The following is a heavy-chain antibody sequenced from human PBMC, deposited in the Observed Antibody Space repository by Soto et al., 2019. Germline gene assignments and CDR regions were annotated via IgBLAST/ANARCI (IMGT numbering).Heavy chain of an antibody. V-gene: IGHV4-59*08. CDR1: GASISSYY. J-gene: IGHJ4*02. Sequence: QVQLQESGPGLVKPSETLSLTCTVSGASISSYYWSWIRQPPGKGLEWIGYMYYSGSTNYNPSLKRRVTISVDTSKNHVSLNLSSVTAADTAVYYCARHPPRGLLADYWGQGTLVTVSS. D-gene: IGHD1-26*01. CDR3: ARHPPRGLLADY. CDR2: MYYSGST.